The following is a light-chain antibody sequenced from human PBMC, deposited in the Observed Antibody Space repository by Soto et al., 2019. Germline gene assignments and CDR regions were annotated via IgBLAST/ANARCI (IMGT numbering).Light chain of an antibody. V-gene: IGKV1-39*01. CDR3: QQYGRSPLT. Sequence: DIQMTQSPSSLSASVGDRITITCRASHSIDNYLSWYQLKPGKAPRLLIYAASNLQRGVPSRFTGSGSGTDFTLTISRLEPEDFAVYHCQQYGRSPLTFGGGTKVEIK. J-gene: IGKJ4*01. CDR2: AAS. CDR1: HSIDNY.